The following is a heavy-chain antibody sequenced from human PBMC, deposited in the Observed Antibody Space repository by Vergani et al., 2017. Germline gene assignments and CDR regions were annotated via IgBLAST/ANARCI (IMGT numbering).Heavy chain of an antibody. CDR3: TTDXRYCGEGSCYWLSDHYYYGMDV. D-gene: IGHD2-21*01. Sequence: EVQLVESGGGIVKPGGSLRLSCVASGFSFRNAWMNWVRRTPGKGLEWVGRIKSTFDRGTTDYAAAVKGRFTISRDDSKNTLFLQMNGLKTEDIGVYYCTTDXRYCGEGSCYWLSDHYYYGMDVWGQGTTVTVSS. V-gene: IGHV3-15*07. CDR1: GFSFRNAW. J-gene: IGHJ6*02. CDR2: IKSTFDRGTT.